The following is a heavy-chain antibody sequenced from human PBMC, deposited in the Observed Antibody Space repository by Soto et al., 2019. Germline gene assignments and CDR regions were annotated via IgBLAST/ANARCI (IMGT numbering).Heavy chain of an antibody. CDR1: GGSISNYY. D-gene: IGHD2-2*01. Sequence: QVQLQESGPGLVKPSETLSLTCIVSGGSISNYYWSWIRQPPGKGLEWIGYFYYSGSTNYNPSLKSRVTISVDASKNQFSLKLTSVTAADTAVYYCARHRWDIVVVPAVRDDAFDIWGQGTMVTVST. V-gene: IGHV4-59*08. CDR3: ARHRWDIVVVPAVRDDAFDI. CDR2: FYYSGST. J-gene: IGHJ3*02.